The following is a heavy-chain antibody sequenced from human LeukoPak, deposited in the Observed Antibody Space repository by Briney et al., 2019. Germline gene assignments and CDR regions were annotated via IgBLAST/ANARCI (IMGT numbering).Heavy chain of an antibody. CDR2: ISWNSGSI. CDR3: AKGRSLYYFDY. CDR1: GFTFDDYA. V-gene: IGHV3-9*01. Sequence: GRSLRLSCAASGFTFDDYARHWVRQAPGKGLEWVSGISWNSGSIGYADSVKGRFTISRDNAKNSLYLQMNSLRAEDTALYYCAKGRSLYYFDYWGQGTLVTVSS. J-gene: IGHJ4*02.